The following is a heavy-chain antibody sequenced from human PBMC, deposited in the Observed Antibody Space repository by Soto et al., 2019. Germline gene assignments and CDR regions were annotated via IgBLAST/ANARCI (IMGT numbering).Heavy chain of an antibody. J-gene: IGHJ4*02. V-gene: IGHV3-23*01. D-gene: IGHD2-15*01. CDR2: ISGSGGST. CDR1: GFTFSSYA. Sequence: LRLSCAASGFTFSSYAMSWVRQAPGKGLEWVSAISGSGGSTYYADSVRGRFTISRDNSKNTLYLQMTSLRAEDTAVYYCAKGDIVVVVAATTDWGQGNLVTVSS. CDR3: AKGDIVVVVAATTD.